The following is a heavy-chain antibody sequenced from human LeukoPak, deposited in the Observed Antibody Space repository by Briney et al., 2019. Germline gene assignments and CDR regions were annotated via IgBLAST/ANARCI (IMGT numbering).Heavy chain of an antibody. J-gene: IGHJ6*03. V-gene: IGHV3-21*01. CDR3: ARDREGVSYSPALHYYYYMDV. Sequence: GGSLRLTCAASGFTFSSYSMNWVRQAPGKGLEWVSSISSSSSYIYYADSVKGRFTISRDNAKNSLYLQMNSLRAEDTAVYYCARDREGVSYSPALHYYYYMDVWGKGTTVTVSS. CDR2: ISSSSSYI. D-gene: IGHD1-26*01. CDR1: GFTFSSYS.